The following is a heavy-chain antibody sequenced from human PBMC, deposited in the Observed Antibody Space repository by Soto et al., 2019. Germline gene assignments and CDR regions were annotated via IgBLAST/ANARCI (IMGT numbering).Heavy chain of an antibody. D-gene: IGHD3-10*01. CDR3: TRDWEITVSTWSFGGF. Sequence: QVQLVQSGAEVKKPGSSVKVSCKASGGTFSPYTINWVRQAPGQGLEWMGRIIPFHGVTNYAQKFQARVTITEDKSTSTAYMVLSGLRFEDTAMYYCTRDWEITVSTWSFGGFWGRGTLVTVSS. V-gene: IGHV1-69*08. CDR2: IIPFHGVT. J-gene: IGHJ4*02. CDR1: GGTFSPYT.